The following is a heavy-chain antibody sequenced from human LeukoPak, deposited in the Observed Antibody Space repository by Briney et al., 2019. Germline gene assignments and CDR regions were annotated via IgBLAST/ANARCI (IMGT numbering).Heavy chain of an antibody. V-gene: IGHV1-69*13. D-gene: IGHD6-13*01. CDR3: ARASSIAAAGSSFVYWFDP. Sequence: GASVKVSCKASGGTFSSYAISWVRQAPGQGLEWMGGIIPIFGTANYAQKFQGRVTITADESTSTAYMELSSLGSEDTAVYYCARASSIAAAGSSFVYWFDPWGQGTLVTVSS. CDR1: GGTFSSYA. J-gene: IGHJ5*02. CDR2: IIPIFGTA.